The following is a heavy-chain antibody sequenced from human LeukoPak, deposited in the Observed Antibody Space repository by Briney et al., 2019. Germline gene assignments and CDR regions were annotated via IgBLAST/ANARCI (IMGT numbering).Heavy chain of an antibody. Sequence: ASVKVSCKASGYTFTSYGISWVRQAPGQGLEWMGWISAYNGNTNYAQKLQGRVTMTTDTSTSTAYMELRSLRAEDTAVYYCARVRTLLNTMIVVVNPQAYYYYYMDVWGKGTTVTISS. D-gene: IGHD3-22*01. CDR3: ARVRTLLNTMIVVVNPQAYYYYYMDV. CDR2: ISAYNGNT. J-gene: IGHJ6*03. CDR1: GYTFTSYG. V-gene: IGHV1-18*01.